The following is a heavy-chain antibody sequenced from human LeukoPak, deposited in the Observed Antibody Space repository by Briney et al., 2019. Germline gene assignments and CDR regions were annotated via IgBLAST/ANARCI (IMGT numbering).Heavy chain of an antibody. CDR1: GGTFISYA. D-gene: IGHD6-13*01. Sequence: ALVKVSCKASGGTFISYAISWVRQAPGQGLEWMGIINPSGGSTSYAQKFQGRVTMTRDTSTSTVYMELSSLRSEDTAVYYCARVGSSTWYESDYWGQGTLVTVSS. J-gene: IGHJ4*02. V-gene: IGHV1-46*01. CDR2: INPSGGST. CDR3: ARVGSSTWYESDY.